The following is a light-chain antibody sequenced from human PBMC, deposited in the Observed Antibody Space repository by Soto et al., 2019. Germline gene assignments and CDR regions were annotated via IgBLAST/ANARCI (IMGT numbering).Light chain of an antibody. Sequence: EIVLTQSPGTLSLSPGERASLSCRASQSVSSNYLAWYQQKPGQAPRLLIYDASNRATGIPARFSGSGSGTDFTLTISSLEPEDFAVYFCQQYAGPPTTFGQGTRLEIK. CDR1: QSVSSNY. CDR3: QQYAGPPTT. J-gene: IGKJ5*01. V-gene: IGKV3-20*01. CDR2: DAS.